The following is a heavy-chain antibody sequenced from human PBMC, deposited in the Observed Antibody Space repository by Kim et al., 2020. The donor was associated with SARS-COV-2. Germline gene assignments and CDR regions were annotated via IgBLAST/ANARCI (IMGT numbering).Heavy chain of an antibody. Sequence: SGPTLVNPTQTLTLTCTFSGFSLSTSGVGVGWIRQPPGKALEWLALIYWDDDKRYSPSLKSRLTITKDTSKKQVVLTMTNMDPVDTATYYCAHGRGRGIVLMVYPLPLAFDIWGQGTMVTVSS. J-gene: IGHJ3*02. CDR1: GFSLSTSGVG. V-gene: IGHV2-5*02. D-gene: IGHD2-8*01. CDR3: AHGRGRGIVLMVYPLPLAFDI. CDR2: IYWDDDK.